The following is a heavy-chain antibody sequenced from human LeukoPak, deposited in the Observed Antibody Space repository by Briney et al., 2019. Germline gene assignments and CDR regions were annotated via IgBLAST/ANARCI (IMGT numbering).Heavy chain of an antibody. CDR3: ARDHYYDFWSGSNWFDP. V-gene: IGHV3-33*08. Sequence: PGGSLRLSCAASGFTFSNYWMSWVRQAPGKGLEWVAVIWYDGSNKYYADSVKGRFTISRDNSKNTLYLQMNSLRAEDTAVYYCARDHYYDFWSGSNWFDPWGQGTLVTVSS. CDR1: GFTFSNYW. D-gene: IGHD3-3*01. CDR2: IWYDGSNK. J-gene: IGHJ5*02.